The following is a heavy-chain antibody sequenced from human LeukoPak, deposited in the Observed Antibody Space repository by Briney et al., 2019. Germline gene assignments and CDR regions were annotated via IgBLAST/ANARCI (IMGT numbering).Heavy chain of an antibody. CDR1: GFIFSSYA. J-gene: IGHJ4*02. CDR3: ARGSGWYRYGIDY. D-gene: IGHD6-19*01. Sequence: PGRSLRLSCAASGFIFSSYAMHWVRQAPGKGLEWVAVISYDGSNKYYADSVKGRFTISRDNSKNTLYLQMNSLRAEDTAVYYCARGSGWYRYGIDYWGQGTLVTVSS. CDR2: ISYDGSNK. V-gene: IGHV3-30*04.